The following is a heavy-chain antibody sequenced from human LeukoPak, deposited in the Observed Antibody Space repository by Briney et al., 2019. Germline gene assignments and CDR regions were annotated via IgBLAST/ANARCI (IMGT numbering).Heavy chain of an antibody. J-gene: IGHJ5*02. Sequence: PGGSLRLSCAASEFTFSNYHMSWIRQAPGKGLEWVSHISSSGDSIYYADSVKGRFTISRDNAKNSLYLQMSSLRAEDTAIYYCARDFSRSGYDPWGRGTLVSVSS. D-gene: IGHD5-12*01. CDR1: EFTFSNYH. CDR2: ISSSGDSI. CDR3: ARDFSRSGYDP. V-gene: IGHV3-11*01.